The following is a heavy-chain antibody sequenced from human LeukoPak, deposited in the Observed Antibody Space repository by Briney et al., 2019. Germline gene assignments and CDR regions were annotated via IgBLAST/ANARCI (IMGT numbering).Heavy chain of an antibody. V-gene: IGHV3-30*04. CDR2: KSYDGSNK. Sequence: PGGSLRLSCAASGFTFSSYAMHWVRQAPGKGLEWVAVKSYDGSNKYYADSVKGRFTISRDNSKNTLYLQMNSLRAEDTAVYYCARGALPTDAFDIWGQGTMVTVSS. CDR3: ARGALPTDAFDI. J-gene: IGHJ3*02. CDR1: GFTFSSYA.